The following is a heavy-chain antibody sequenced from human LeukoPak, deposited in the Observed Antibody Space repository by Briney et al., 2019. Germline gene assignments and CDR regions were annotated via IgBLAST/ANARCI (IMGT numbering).Heavy chain of an antibody. CDR3: ARAPRSSGYYARGGVLGY. J-gene: IGHJ4*02. CDR2: SNPSGGTT. CDR1: GYTFTSYY. V-gene: IGHV1-46*01. Sequence: ASVKASCKASGYTFTSYYMHWVRQAPGQGLEWMGISNPSGGTTNYAQKFQGRVTMTRDTSTSTVYMELSSLRSEDTAVYYCARAPRSSGYYARGGVLGYWGQGTLVTVSS. D-gene: IGHD3-22*01.